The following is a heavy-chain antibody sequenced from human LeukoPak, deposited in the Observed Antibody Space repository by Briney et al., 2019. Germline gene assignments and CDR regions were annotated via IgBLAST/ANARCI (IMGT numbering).Heavy chain of an antibody. CDR1: GFTFSSYG. CDR3: AKGHSSGWHYFDY. D-gene: IGHD6-19*01. J-gene: IGHJ4*02. V-gene: IGHV3-30*18. CDR2: ISYHGSNK. Sequence: GGSLRLSCAASGFTFSSYGRHWVRQAPAKGLEWVAVISYHGSNKYYADSVKGRFTISRDNSKNTLYLQMNSLRGEDTARYYCAKGHSSGWHYFDYWGQGTLVTVSS.